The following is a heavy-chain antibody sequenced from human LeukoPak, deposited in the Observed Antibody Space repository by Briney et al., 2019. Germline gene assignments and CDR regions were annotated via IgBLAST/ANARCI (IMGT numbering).Heavy chain of an antibody. D-gene: IGHD7-27*01. Sequence: GGSLRLSCVASGFTFSTYGMHWVRQAPGKGLEWVAVISHDGNNKYYVDSVKGRFTISRDNSKNTLYLQMNTLRVEDTAVYYCAREWGNWGYGWYFDHWGQGTLVTVSS. CDR1: GFTFSTYG. J-gene: IGHJ4*02. CDR3: AREWGNWGYGWYFDH. V-gene: IGHV3-30*03. CDR2: ISHDGNNK.